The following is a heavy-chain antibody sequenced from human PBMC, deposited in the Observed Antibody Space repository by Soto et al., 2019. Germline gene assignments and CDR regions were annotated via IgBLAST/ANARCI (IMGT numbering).Heavy chain of an antibody. Sequence: SETLSLTCAVYGGSFSGYYWSWIRQPPGKGLEWIGEINHSGSTNYNPSLKSRVTISVDTSKNQFSLRLSSVTAADTAVYYCARGRSTGPNAEYFQHWGQGTLVNVSS. CDR1: GGSFSGYY. J-gene: IGHJ1*01. CDR3: ARGRSTGPNAEYFQH. V-gene: IGHV4-34*01. CDR2: INHSGST.